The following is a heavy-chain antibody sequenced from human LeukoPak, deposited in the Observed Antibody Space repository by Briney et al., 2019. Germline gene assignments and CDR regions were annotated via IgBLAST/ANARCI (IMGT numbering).Heavy chain of an antibody. D-gene: IGHD3-9*01. CDR3: GREGHSDLLTGYSPVEYYYYMDV. V-gene: IGHV3-30*04. CDR2: MSNDGKNK. J-gene: IGHJ6*03. CDR1: GFTLTNYA. Sequence: SGGSLRLSCAVSGFTLTNYAVHWVRQAPGKGLEWLAVMSNDGKNKYLADSVKGRFSVSRDISKDTLYLQMDSLRAEDTAVYYCGREGHSDLLTGYSPVEYYYYMDVWGKGTTVTVSS.